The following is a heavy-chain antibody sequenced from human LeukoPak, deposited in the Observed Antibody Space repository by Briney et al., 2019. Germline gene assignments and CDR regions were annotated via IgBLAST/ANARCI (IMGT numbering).Heavy chain of an antibody. D-gene: IGHD1-26*01. V-gene: IGHV3-30*18. CDR2: ISYGGSNK. CDR3: AKDLSYSGSYSSAFDI. CDR1: GFTFSSYG. Sequence: GGSLRLSCAASGFTFSSYGMRWVRQAPGKGLEWGAVISYGGSNKYYAASVKGRFTISRDNSKNTLYLQMISLRAEDTAVYYCAKDLSYSGSYSSAFDIWGQGTMVTVSS. J-gene: IGHJ3*02.